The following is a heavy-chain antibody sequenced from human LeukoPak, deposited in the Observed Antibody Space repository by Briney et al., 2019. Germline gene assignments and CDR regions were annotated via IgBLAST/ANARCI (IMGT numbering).Heavy chain of an antibody. CDR3: ARLPIVGATGGFDY. D-gene: IGHD1-26*01. V-gene: IGHV4-59*01. CDR1: GGSISSYY. Sequence: SEAPSLTCTVSGGSISSYYWSWIRQPPGKGLEWIGYIYYSRSTNYNPSLKSRVTISVDTSKNQFSLKLSSVTAADTAVYYCARLPIVGATGGFDYWGQGTLVTVSS. J-gene: IGHJ4*02. CDR2: IYYSRST.